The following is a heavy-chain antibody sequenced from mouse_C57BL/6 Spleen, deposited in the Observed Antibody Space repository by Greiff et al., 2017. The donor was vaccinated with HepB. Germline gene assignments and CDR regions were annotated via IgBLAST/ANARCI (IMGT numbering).Heavy chain of an antibody. D-gene: IGHD1-1*01. CDR2: ISNGGGST. Sequence: EVMLVESGGGLVQPGGSLKLSCAASGFTFSDYYMYWVRQTPEKRLEWVAYISNGGGSTYYPDTVKGRFTISRDNAKNTLYLQMSRLKSEDTAMYYCARQGYYYAFDYWGQGTTLTVSS. V-gene: IGHV5-12*01. J-gene: IGHJ2*01. CDR3: ARQGYYYAFDY. CDR1: GFTFSDYY.